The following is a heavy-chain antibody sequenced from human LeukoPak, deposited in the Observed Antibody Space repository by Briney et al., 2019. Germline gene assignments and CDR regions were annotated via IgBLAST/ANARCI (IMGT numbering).Heavy chain of an antibody. Sequence: GGSLRLSCAPSGFTFSSYAMSWVRPAPGRGLEWVSAISGSGGSTYYADSVKGRFTISRDNSKNTLSLQMNSLRAEDTAVYYWAKRMVRGVKAPYGMDVWGQGTTVTVSS. J-gene: IGHJ6*02. CDR2: ISGSGGST. D-gene: IGHD3-10*01. V-gene: IGHV3-23*01. CDR3: AKRMVRGVKAPYGMDV. CDR1: GFTFSSYA.